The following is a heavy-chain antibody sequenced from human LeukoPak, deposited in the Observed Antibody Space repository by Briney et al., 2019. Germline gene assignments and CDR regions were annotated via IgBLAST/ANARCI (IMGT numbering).Heavy chain of an antibody. CDR1: GFTFSSYS. D-gene: IGHD3-10*01. V-gene: IGHV3-21*01. J-gene: IGHJ5*02. CDR3: ARAPAQLWFGELLFDP. Sequence: GGSLRLSCAASGFTFSSYSMNWVRQAPGKGLERGSSISSSSSYIYYADSVKGRFTISRDNAKNSLYLQMNSLRAEDTAVYYCARAPAQLWFGELLFDPWGQGTLVTVSS. CDR2: ISSSSSYI.